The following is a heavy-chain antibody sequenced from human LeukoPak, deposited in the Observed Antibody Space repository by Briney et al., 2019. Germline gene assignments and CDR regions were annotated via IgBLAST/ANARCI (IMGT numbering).Heavy chain of an antibody. CDR2: INTNTGNP. V-gene: IGHV7-4-1*02. CDR3: ARVLTLYGDYVYYYYGMDV. D-gene: IGHD4-17*01. J-gene: IGHJ6*02. Sequence: ASVKVSCKASGYTFTSYAMNWVRQAPGQGLEWMGWINTNTGNPTYAQGFTGRFVFSLDTSVSTAYLQISSLKAEDTAVYYCARVLTLYGDYVYYYYGMDVWGQGTTVTVSS. CDR1: GYTFTSYA.